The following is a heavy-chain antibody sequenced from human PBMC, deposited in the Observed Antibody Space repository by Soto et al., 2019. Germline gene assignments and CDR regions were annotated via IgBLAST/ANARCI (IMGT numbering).Heavy chain of an antibody. D-gene: IGHD5-18*01. J-gene: IGHJ4*02. CDR1: GFTFSSYA. V-gene: IGHV3-23*01. Sequence: GGSLRLSCAASGFTFSSYAMSWVRQAPGKGLEWVSAISGSGGSTYYADSVKGRFTISRDNSKNTLYLQMNSLRAEDTAVYYCAKSRFQSYDLSPLDYWGQGTLVTVSS. CDR2: ISGSGGST. CDR3: AKSRFQSYDLSPLDY.